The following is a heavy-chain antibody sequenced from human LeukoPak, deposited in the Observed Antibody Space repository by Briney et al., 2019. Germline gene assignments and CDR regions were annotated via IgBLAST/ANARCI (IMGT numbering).Heavy chain of an antibody. CDR2: INQSGST. CDR1: GGSFSGYY. V-gene: IGHV4-34*01. D-gene: IGHD3-10*01. Sequence: SETLSLTCAVYGGSFSGYYRSWIRQPPGKGLEWIGEINQSGSTNYNPSLKSRVTISVDTSKNQFSLKLSSVTAADTAVYYCARGYGSGSSYHHWGQGTLVTVSS. CDR3: ARGYGSGSSYHH. J-gene: IGHJ4*02.